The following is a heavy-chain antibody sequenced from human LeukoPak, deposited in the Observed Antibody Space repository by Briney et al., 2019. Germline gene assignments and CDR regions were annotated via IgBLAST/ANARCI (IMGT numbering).Heavy chain of an antibody. Sequence: PSQTLSLTCTVSGGSISSYYWSWIRQPPGKGLEWIGYIYYSGSTNYNPSLKSRVTISVDTSKNQFSLKLSSVTAADTAVYYCARVPQDCSSTSCFGDWFDPWGQGTLVTVSS. CDR3: ARVPQDCSSTSCFGDWFDP. D-gene: IGHD2-2*01. CDR1: GGSISSYY. V-gene: IGHV4-59*01. CDR2: IYYSGST. J-gene: IGHJ5*02.